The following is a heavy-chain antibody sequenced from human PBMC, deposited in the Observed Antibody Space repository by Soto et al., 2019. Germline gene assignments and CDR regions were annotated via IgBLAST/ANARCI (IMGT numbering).Heavy chain of an antibody. D-gene: IGHD2-2*01. J-gene: IGHJ6*01. CDR2: INPDGGSS. CDR1: GYTLPTDR. CDR3: ARDLRMVVVPAAIPTYFYGVDV. V-gene: IGHV1-46*01. Sequence: ASVNGYVNASGYTLPTDRLHWVRQAPGQGLDWIGIINPDGGSSTYAQTFQGRVTMTRDTSTSTVFMELSFLSSEDTAVYYCARDLRMVVVPAAIPTYFYGVDVWWQVTTVTVS.